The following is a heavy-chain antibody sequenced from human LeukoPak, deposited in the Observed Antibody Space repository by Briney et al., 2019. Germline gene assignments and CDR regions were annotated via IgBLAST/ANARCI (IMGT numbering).Heavy chain of an antibody. J-gene: IGHJ5*02. CDR2: INHSGST. D-gene: IGHD3-22*01. CDR3: ARHPGNYYDSSGYYH. V-gene: IGHV4-34*01. Sequence: SETLSLTCAVYGGSFSGYYWSWIRQPPGKGLEWIGEINHSGSTNYNPSLKSRVTISVDTSKNQFSLKLSSVTAADTAVYYCARHPGNYYDSSGYYHWGQGTLVTVSS. CDR1: GGSFSGYY.